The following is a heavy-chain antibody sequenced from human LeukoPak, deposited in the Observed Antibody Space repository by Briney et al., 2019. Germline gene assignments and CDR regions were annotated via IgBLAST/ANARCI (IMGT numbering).Heavy chain of an antibody. CDR3: AKDRAKRDFWSGPDY. V-gene: IGHV3-11*04. CDR2: ISSSGSTI. J-gene: IGHJ4*02. Sequence: GGSLRLSCAASGFTFSDYYMSWIRQAPGKGLEWVSYISSSGSTIYYADSVKGRFTISRDNSKNTLYLQMNSLRAEDTAVYYCAKDRAKRDFWSGPDYWGQGTLVTVSS. CDR1: GFTFSDYY. D-gene: IGHD3-3*01.